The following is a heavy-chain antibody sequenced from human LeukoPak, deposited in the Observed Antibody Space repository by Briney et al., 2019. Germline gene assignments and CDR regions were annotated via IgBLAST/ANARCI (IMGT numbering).Heavy chain of an antibody. CDR1: GGSISSGGYY. D-gene: IGHD2-2*01. Sequence: PSETLSLTCTVSGGSISSGGYYWSWIRQHPGKGLEWIGYIYYSGSTYYNPSLKSRVTISVDTSKNQFSLKLSSVTAADTAVYYCARVEFSAARTNYCYYYYMDVWGKGTTVNVSS. J-gene: IGHJ6*03. V-gene: IGHV4-31*03. CDR3: ARVEFSAARTNYCYYYYMDV. CDR2: IYYSGST.